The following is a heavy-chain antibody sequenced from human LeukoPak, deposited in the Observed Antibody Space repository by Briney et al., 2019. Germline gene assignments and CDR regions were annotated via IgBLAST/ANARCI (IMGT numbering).Heavy chain of an antibody. J-gene: IGHJ5*02. Sequence: SETLSLTCTVSGGSISSSNWWSWVRQPPGKGLEWIGEIYHSGSTNYNPSLKSRLTMSVDKSKNQLSLKLNSVTAADTAMYYCAKGLTYTDTGGFDPWGQGTLVTVSS. CDR2: IYHSGST. V-gene: IGHV4-4*02. D-gene: IGHD3-10*01. CDR3: AKGLTYTDTGGFDP. CDR1: GGSISSSNW.